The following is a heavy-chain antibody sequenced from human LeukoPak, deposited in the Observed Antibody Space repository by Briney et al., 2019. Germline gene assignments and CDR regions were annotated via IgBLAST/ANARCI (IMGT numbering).Heavy chain of an antibody. CDR2: ISGSGGST. V-gene: IGHV3-23*01. D-gene: IGHD5-18*01. J-gene: IGHJ4*02. Sequence: PGGSLRLSCAASGFTFSSYAMSWVRQAPGKGLEWVSAISGSGGSTYYADSVKGRFTISRDNSKNTLYLQMNSLRAEGTAVYYCAGRDTAMVPSDYWGQGTLVTVSS. CDR3: AGRDTAMVPSDY. CDR1: GFTFSSYA.